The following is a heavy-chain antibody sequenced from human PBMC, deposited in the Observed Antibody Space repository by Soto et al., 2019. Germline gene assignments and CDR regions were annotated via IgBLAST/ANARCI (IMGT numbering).Heavy chain of an antibody. CDR2: VDPNDSFA. V-gene: IGHV5-10-1*01. D-gene: IGHD3-10*01. CDR1: EYSFPIYW. CDR3: ARHQSGSGNSNFDF. Sequence: PGESLKISCQAFEYSFPIYWISWVRQMPGAGLEWMGRVDPNDSFATYRPSFQGHVTISVDKSTNIVYLQWRSLRASDTATYYCARHQSGSGNSNFDFWGQGTPVTVSS. J-gene: IGHJ4*02.